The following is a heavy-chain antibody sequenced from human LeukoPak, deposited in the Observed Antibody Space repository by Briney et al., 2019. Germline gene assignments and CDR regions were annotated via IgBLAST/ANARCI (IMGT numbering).Heavy chain of an antibody. J-gene: IGHJ3*02. V-gene: IGHV1-2*02. Sequence: ASVKVSCKASGYTFTGYYMHWVRQAPGQGLEWMGWTNPNSGGTNYAQKFQGRVTMTRDTSISTAYMELSRLRSDDTAVYYCARGNWTLYAFDIWGQGTMVTVSS. CDR3: ARGNWTLYAFDI. D-gene: IGHD1-1*01. CDR1: GYTFTGYY. CDR2: TNPNSGGT.